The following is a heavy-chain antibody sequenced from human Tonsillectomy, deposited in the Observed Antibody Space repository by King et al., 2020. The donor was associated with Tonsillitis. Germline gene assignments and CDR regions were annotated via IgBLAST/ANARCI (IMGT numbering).Heavy chain of an antibody. CDR1: GITFSSYG. Sequence: VQLVESGGGVVQPGRSLRLSCAASGITFSSYGMHWVRQAPGKGLEWVALISHDGSDKYYADSVQGRFTISRDNSKNTLSLQMNSLRVEDTAVYYCAKVWSDAAMITGGTGDYWGQGTLVTVSS. CDR2: ISHDGSDK. CDR3: AKVWSDAAMITGGTGDY. D-gene: IGHD3-16*01. J-gene: IGHJ4*02. V-gene: IGHV3-30*18.